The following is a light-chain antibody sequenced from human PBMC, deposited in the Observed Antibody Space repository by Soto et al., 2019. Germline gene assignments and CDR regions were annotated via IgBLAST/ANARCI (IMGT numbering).Light chain of an antibody. V-gene: IGKV3-11*01. Sequence: IVLTQSPSTLSLTPGERPTLSCRASQSVSSYLAWYQQKPGQAPRLLIYDASNRATGIPARFSGSGSGTDFPLTISSLEPEDFAVYYCQQYGSSPLTFGGGTKVDIK. CDR3: QQYGSSPLT. CDR2: DAS. J-gene: IGKJ4*01. CDR1: QSVSSY.